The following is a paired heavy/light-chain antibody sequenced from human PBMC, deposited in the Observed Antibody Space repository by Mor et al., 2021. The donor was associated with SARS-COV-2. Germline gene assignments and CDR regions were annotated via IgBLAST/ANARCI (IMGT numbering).Heavy chain of an antibody. V-gene: IGHV1-2*02. CDR3: ARGFRGSDV. D-gene: IGHD3-10*01. CDR1: GYGLTDYS. J-gene: IGHJ4*02. CDR2: INPHLGEA. Sequence: EQLVQSGAEVRKPGASVKISCQASGYGLTDYSIHWMRQAPGQGLEWMGWINPHLGEASYAQKFQDRVKMTRDMSTNTAYLDLTRLTFDDTAVYFCARGFRGSDVWGQGTQVAVSS.
Light chain of an antibody. V-gene: IGKV3-20*01. CDR2: DAS. CDR1: QTISNNY. CDR3: QQYGSLPRT. J-gene: IGKJ2*02. Sequence: EIVLTQIPDTLSLSPGERATLSCRSSQTISNNYLAWYQQKPGQAPRLLIYDASSRAPDIPDKFSGSGSGTDFTLTITRLEPDDFAVYHCQQYGSLPRTFGQGTKLEI.